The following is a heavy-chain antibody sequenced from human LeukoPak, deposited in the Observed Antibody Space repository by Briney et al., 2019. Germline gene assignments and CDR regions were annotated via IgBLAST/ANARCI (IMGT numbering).Heavy chain of an antibody. Sequence: GGSLRLSCAASGFTFSSYGMSWVRQAPGKGLEYVSGISTNGGSTYYADSVKGRFTISRDNSKNTLFLQMGSLRAEDTAVYYCAKDRDGGLDYWGQGTLVTVSS. J-gene: IGHJ4*02. CDR3: AKDRDGGLDY. V-gene: IGHV3-64*02. CDR2: ISTNGGST. D-gene: IGHD4-23*01. CDR1: GFTFSSYG.